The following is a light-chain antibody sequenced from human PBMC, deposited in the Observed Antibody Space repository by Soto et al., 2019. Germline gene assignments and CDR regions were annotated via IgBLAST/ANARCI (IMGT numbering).Light chain of an antibody. CDR2: GAS. CDR1: QSVTSDF. CDR3: QQYGRSSLMFT. J-gene: IGKJ2*01. V-gene: IGKV3-20*01. Sequence: ETVLTQSPGTLSLSPGEGATLSCRASQSVTSDFLAWYQQKPGQAPRLLIYGASPRAAGVPDRFSGSGSGTDFTLTITRLEPEDFAVYYCQQYGRSSLMFTFGQGTKLGV.